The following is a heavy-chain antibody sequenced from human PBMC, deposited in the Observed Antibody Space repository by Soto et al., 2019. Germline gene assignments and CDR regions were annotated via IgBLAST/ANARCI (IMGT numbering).Heavy chain of an antibody. V-gene: IGHV1-69*13. CDR1: GGTFSSYA. CDR2: IIHIFGTE. CDR3: AREGCSSTSRLCGIDX. J-gene: IGHJ6*02. D-gene: IGHD2-2*01. Sequence: VASVKVSCKASGGTFSSYAISWVRQAPGQGLEWMGVIIHIFGTENYEQKFKGRVKITADESKSTDYMELSSLRSEDTAVYYCAREGCSSTSRLCGIDXWGQGTTVT.